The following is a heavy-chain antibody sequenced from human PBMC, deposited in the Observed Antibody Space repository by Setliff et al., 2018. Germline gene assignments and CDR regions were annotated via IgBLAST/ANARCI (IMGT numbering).Heavy chain of an antibody. CDR2: MNPNNDDT. J-gene: IGHJ4*02. CDR1: GYRFNTHD. D-gene: IGHD6-19*01. Sequence: ASAQVSCKDSGYRFNTHDINWVRQAPGQGLEWMGWMNPNNDDTGSAHKFQDRVTMTVNRAISTAYLELSGLTPDDTAVYFCARGRGFSGLESTVDFFEYWGPGTLVTVS. V-gene: IGHV1-8*01. CDR3: ARGRGFSGLESTVDFFEY.